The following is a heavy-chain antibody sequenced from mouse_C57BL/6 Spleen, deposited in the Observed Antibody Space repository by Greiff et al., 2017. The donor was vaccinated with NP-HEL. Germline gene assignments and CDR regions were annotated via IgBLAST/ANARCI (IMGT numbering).Heavy chain of an antibody. D-gene: IGHD2-2*01. J-gene: IGHJ2*01. CDR3: ARSMVTTSYFDY. CDR2: IYPGDGDT. V-gene: IGHV1-80*01. CDR1: GYAFSSYW. Sequence: VKLQQSGAELVKPGASVKISCKASGYAFSSYWMNWVKQRPGKGLEWIGQIYPGDGDTNYNGKFKGKATLTADKSSSTAYMQHSSLTSEDSAVYFCARSMVTTSYFDYWGQGTTLTVSS.